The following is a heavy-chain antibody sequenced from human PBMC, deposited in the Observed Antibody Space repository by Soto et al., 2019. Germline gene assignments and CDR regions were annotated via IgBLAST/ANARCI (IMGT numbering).Heavy chain of an antibody. CDR1: GFTFSSYS. J-gene: IGHJ4*02. V-gene: IGHV3-21*01. Sequence: AWGFTFSSYSMNWVRQAPGKGLEWVSSISSSSSYIYYADSVKGRFTISRDDAKNSLYLQMNSLRAEDTAVYYCPRGGDGYIGRGQETLVTVSS. CDR2: ISSSSSYI. CDR3: PRGGDGYIG. D-gene: IGHD5-12*01.